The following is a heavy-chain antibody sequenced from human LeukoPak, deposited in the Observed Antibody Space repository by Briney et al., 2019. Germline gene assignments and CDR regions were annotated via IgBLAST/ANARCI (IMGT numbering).Heavy chain of an antibody. J-gene: IGHJ6*02. D-gene: IGHD2-2*01. V-gene: IGHV3-53*01. CDR3: ARDLPPAPWNGMDV. CDR2: IYSGGST. Sequence: TGGPLRLSCAASGFTFSSYSMNWVRQAPGKGLEWVSVIYSGGSTYYADSVKGRFTISRDNSKNTLYLQMNSLRPEDTAVYYCARDLPPAPWNGMDVWGQGTTVTVS. CDR1: GFTFSSYS.